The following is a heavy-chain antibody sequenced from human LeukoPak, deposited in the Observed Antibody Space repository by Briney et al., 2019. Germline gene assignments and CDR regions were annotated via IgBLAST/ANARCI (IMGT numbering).Heavy chain of an antibody. CDR2: IWYDGSNK. J-gene: IGHJ6*02. V-gene: IGHV3-33*01. CDR1: GFTFSSYG. CDR3: ARDRGIAAVRDYYYYGMDV. D-gene: IGHD6-13*01. Sequence: PGGSLRLSCAASGFTFSSYGMHWVRQAPGKGLEWVAVIWYDGSNKYYADSVKGRFTISRDNSKNTLYLQMNSLRAEDTAVYYCARDRGIAAVRDYYYYGMDVWGQGTTVTVSS.